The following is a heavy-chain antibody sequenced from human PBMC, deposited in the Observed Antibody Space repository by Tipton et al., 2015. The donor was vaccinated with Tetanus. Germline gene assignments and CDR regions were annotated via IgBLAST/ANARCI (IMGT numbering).Heavy chain of an antibody. Sequence: TLSLTCTVSGGSISSYYWSWIRQPPGKGLEWIGYIYYSWSTNYYPSLKGRVTISVDTSKNQFYLKLSSVTAADTDVYYCARVDAYDSSGYYSNDWYFDLWGRGTLVTVSS. CDR2: IYYSWST. D-gene: IGHD3-22*01. CDR3: ARVDAYDSSGYYSNDWYFDL. J-gene: IGHJ2*01. CDR1: GGSISSYY. V-gene: IGHV4-59*01.